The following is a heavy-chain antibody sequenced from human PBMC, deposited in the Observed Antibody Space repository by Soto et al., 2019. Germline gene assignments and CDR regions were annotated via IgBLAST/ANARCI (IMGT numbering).Heavy chain of an antibody. CDR3: AREGKVYRRGFGPTDH. Sequence: PGGSLRLSCAASGFTFSSYSMNWVRQAPGKGLEWVSYISSSSSTIYYADSVKGRFTISRDNAKNSLYLQMNSLRAEDTAVYYCAREGKVYRRGFGPTDHWGQGTLVTVSS. CDR1: GFTFSSYS. J-gene: IGHJ4*02. CDR2: ISSSSSTI. V-gene: IGHV3-48*01. D-gene: IGHD3-10*01.